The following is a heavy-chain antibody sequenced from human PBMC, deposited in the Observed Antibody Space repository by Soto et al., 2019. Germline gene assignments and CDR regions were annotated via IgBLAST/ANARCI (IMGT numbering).Heavy chain of an antibody. Sequence: ASVKVSCKASGYTFTSYDINWVRQATGQGLEWMGWMNPNSGNTGYAQKFQGRVTMTRNTSISTAYMELSSLRSEDTAVYYCAREGVAGDPHLFDYYYYMDVWGKGTTVTVSS. CDR3: AREGVAGDPHLFDYYYYMDV. V-gene: IGHV1-8*01. CDR1: GYTFTSYD. CDR2: MNPNSGNT. J-gene: IGHJ6*03. D-gene: IGHD4-17*01.